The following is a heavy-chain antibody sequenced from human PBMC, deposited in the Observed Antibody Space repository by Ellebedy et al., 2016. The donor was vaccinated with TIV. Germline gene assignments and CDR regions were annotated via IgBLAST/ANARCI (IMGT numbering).Heavy chain of an antibody. CDR1: GFTFSSYG. CDR3: AKAAWSPYYDFWSGSLAGMDV. CDR2: ISYDGSNK. Sequence: GESLKISXAASGFTFSSYGMHWVRQAPGKGLEWVAVISYDGSNKYYADSVKGRFTISRDNSKNTLYLQMNSLRAEDTAVYYCAKAAWSPYYDFWSGSLAGMDVWGQGTTVTVSS. D-gene: IGHD3-3*01. J-gene: IGHJ6*02. V-gene: IGHV3-30*18.